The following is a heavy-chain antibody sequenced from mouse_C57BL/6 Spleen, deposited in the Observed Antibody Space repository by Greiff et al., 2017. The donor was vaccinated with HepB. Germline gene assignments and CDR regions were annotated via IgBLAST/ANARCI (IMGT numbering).Heavy chain of an antibody. D-gene: IGHD2-5*01. CDR1: GYTFTDYY. CDR3: ASPYYSKFAY. V-gene: IGHV1-19*01. J-gene: IGHJ3*01. CDR2: INPYNGGT. Sequence: EVQLQESGPVLVKPGASVKMSCKASGYTFTDYYMNWVKQSHGKSLEWIGVINPYNGGTSYNQKFKGKATLTVDKSSSTAYMELNSLTSEDSAVYYCASPYYSKFAYWGQGTLVTVSA.